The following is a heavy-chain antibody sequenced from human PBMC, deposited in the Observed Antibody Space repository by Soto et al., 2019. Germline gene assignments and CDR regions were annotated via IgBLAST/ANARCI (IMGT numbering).Heavy chain of an antibody. J-gene: IGHJ5*02. CDR3: AHRHNYYDSSGYYYAWFDP. CDR1: GFSLSTSGVG. CDR2: IYWNDDK. V-gene: IGHV2-5*01. D-gene: IGHD3-22*01. Sequence: SDPRLVDPTQNLTLTCTFSGFSLSTSGVGVGWIRPPTGKALEWLAFIYWNDDKRYSPSLKSRLTITKDTSKNQVVLTMTNMDPVDTATYYCAHRHNYYDSSGYYYAWFDPWGQGTLVTVSS.